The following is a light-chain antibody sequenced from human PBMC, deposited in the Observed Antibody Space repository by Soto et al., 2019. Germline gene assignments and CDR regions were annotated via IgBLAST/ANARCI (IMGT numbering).Light chain of an antibody. CDR2: GAS. CDR1: QSVATF. CDR3: QQRSNWPLT. J-gene: IGKJ4*01. V-gene: IGKV3-15*01. Sequence: EIVMTHSPATLSVSPVYRVSLSCTASQSVATFLASYQHKPGQAPSLLIYGASTRATGTPDRFSGSGFGTEFTLTLSSLQSDDFAVYYCQQRSNWPLTFGGGTKVDI.